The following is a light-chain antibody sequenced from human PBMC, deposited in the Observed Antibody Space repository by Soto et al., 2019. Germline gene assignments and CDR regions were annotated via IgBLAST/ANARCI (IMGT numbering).Light chain of an antibody. CDR2: DAS. J-gene: IGKJ4*01. V-gene: IGKV3-11*01. CDR1: QSVSSY. Sequence: EIVLTQSPATLSLSPGERATLSCRASQSVSSYLAWYQQKPGQAPRLLIYDASNRATGVPARFSGSGSGTDSTLTISSLEPEDFAVYYCQQRANWPPLTFGGGTKVEIK. CDR3: QQRANWPPLT.